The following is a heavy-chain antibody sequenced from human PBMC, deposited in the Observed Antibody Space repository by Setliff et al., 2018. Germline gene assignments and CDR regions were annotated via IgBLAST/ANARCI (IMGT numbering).Heavy chain of an antibody. Sequence: PSETLSLTCTVSGDSISSYYWSWIRQPPGKGLEWIGYIYYSGSTNYNPSLKSRVAMSVATFENHFSLKLNSLTAADTAVYYCARVTNWGLDLRFDPWGQGILVTVSS. CDR2: IYYSGST. CDR1: GDSISSYY. V-gene: IGHV4-59*01. CDR3: ARVTNWGLDLRFDP. J-gene: IGHJ5*02. D-gene: IGHD7-27*01.